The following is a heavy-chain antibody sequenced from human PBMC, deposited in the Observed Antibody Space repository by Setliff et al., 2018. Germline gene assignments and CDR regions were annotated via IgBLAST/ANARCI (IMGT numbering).Heavy chain of an antibody. D-gene: IGHD7-27*01. J-gene: IGHJ4*02. V-gene: IGHV3-48*01. CDR3: VRDLHWGFDY. Sequence: GSLRLSCAASKFTFTNAWMTCVRQAPGKGLEWLSNIRNDGATTSYADSVKGRFTISRDNVKNSLFLQMNSLRAEDTAVYYCVRDLHWGFDYWGLGTLVTVSS. CDR1: KFTFTNAW. CDR2: IRNDGATT.